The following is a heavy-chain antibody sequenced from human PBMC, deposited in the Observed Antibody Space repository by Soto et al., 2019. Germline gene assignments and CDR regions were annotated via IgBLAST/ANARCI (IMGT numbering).Heavy chain of an antibody. CDR1: GGTFSNYA. V-gene: IGHV1-69*12. Sequence: QVQLVQSGAEVKKPGSSVKVSCKASGGTFSNYAISWVRQAPGQGLEWMGGIIPIFGTTYYAQKFQGRVTIIADEATTTAYLELSSLRSYDTAMYYCARVEAVAGIANYHGLDVWGQGTAVSVSS. CDR2: IIPIFGTT. J-gene: IGHJ6*02. D-gene: IGHD6-19*01. CDR3: ARVEAVAGIANYHGLDV.